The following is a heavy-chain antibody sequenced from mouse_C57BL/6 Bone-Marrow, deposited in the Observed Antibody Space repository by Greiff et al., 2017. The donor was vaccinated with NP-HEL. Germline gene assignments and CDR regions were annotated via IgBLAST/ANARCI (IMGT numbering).Heavy chain of an antibody. CDR1: GFNIKDDY. CDR2: IDPENGDT. D-gene: IGHD1-1*01. Sequence: EVQLQQSGAKLVRPGASVKLSCTASGFNIKDDYMHWVKQRPEQGLEWIGWIDPENGDTKYASKFQGKATITADTSSNTAYLQLSSLTSEDTAVYYCTTSFYYGSSYFDYWGQGTTLTVSS. V-gene: IGHV14-4*01. J-gene: IGHJ2*01. CDR3: TTSFYYGSSYFDY.